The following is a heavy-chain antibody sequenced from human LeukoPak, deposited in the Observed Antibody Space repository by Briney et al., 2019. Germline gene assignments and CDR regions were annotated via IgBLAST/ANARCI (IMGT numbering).Heavy chain of an antibody. CDR3: ARVGNYDFWSGPRSRNYFDY. V-gene: IGHV1-2*02. CDR2: INPNSGST. J-gene: IGHJ4*02. D-gene: IGHD3-3*01. CDR1: GYTFTGYY. Sequence: EASVKVSCKASGYTFTGYYMHWVRQAPGQGLEWMGWINPNSGSTNYAQKLQGRVTMTTDTSTSTAYMELRSLRSDDTAVYYCARVGNYDFWSGPRSRNYFDYWGQGTLVTVSS.